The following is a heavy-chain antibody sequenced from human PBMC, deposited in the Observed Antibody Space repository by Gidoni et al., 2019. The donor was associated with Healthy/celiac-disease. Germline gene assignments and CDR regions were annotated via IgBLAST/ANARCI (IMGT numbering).Heavy chain of an antibody. Sequence: EVQLVESGGGLVQPGGSLSPPCAAAGFTFSSYSMNLVRQAPGKGLECVSYISSSRSTIYYADSVKGRFTISRDNAKNSLYLQMNSLRDEDTAVYYCASIPFFEWELVFDYWGQGTLVTVSS. CDR3: ASIPFFEWELVFDY. CDR1: GFTFSSYS. D-gene: IGHD1-26*01. CDR2: ISSSRSTI. V-gene: IGHV3-48*02. J-gene: IGHJ4*02.